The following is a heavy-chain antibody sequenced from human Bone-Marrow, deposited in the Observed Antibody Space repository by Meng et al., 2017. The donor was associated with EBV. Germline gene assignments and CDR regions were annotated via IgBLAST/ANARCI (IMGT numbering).Heavy chain of an antibody. V-gene: IGHV4-4*02. CDR1: GGSISSNHW. J-gene: IGHJ4*02. CDR3: ARDRWELQKAFEY. Sequence: QRQLQESGPGLVKPSGTLSLTCAVSGGSISSNHWWSWVRQPPGKGLEWIGEIYHSGSTNFNPSLKSRVTLSLDNSKNQFSLKLSSVTAADTAVYYCARDRWELQKAFEYWGQGTLVTVSS. D-gene: IGHD1-26*01. CDR2: IYHSGST.